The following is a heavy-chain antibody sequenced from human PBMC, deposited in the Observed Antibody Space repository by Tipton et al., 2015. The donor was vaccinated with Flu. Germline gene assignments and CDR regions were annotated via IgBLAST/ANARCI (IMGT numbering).Heavy chain of an antibody. CDR2: IRSDSQFM. CDR3: ARGGPFCTATTCRSGGYYGLDV. CDR1: GFTFSRYS. V-gene: IGHV3-21*01. J-gene: IGHJ6*02. D-gene: IGHD1-26*01. Sequence: SLRLSCLGTGFTFSRYSINWVRQAPGKGLEWVSAIRSDSQFMYYADSVKGRFTLSRDNAKDSVYPQMDSLRVEDTAIYYCARGGPFCTATTCRSGGYYGLDVWGQGTTVTVAS.